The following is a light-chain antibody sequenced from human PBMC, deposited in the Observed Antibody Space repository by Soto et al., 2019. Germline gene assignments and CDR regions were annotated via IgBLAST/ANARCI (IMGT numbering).Light chain of an antibody. CDR1: QSVGAA. J-gene: IGKJ4*01. Sequence: EIVLTQSPATLSLSPGDRATLSCRASQSVGAALGWYQQKRGQPPRPLIYDVFNRATAIPARFSASGSGTDFTLTISSLEPEDFAVYYCQHRNNWPLTFGGGTKVEIK. CDR3: QHRNNWPLT. V-gene: IGKV3-11*01. CDR2: DVF.